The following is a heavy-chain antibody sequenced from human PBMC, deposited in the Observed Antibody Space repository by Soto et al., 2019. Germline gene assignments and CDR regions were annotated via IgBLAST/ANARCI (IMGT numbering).Heavy chain of an antibody. CDR1: GYTFTGYY. CDR3: ASLKSTATAPFDY. D-gene: IGHD5-18*01. Sequence: GASVKVSCKASGYTFTGYYMHWVRQAPGQGLEWIGWINPNSGGTNYAQKFQGRVTMTRDTSISTAYMELSRLRSDDTAVYYCASLKSTATAPFDYWGQGTLVTVSS. J-gene: IGHJ4*02. V-gene: IGHV1-2*02. CDR2: INPNSGGT.